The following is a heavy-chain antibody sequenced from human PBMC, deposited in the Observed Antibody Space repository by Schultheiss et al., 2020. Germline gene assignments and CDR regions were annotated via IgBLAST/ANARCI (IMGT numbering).Heavy chain of an antibody. J-gene: IGHJ4*02. V-gene: IGHV1-2*02. D-gene: IGHD3-22*01. Sequence: ASVKVSCKASGYTFTGYYMHWVRQAPGQGLEWMGWINPNSGGTNYAQKFQGRVTMTRDTSISTAYMELSRLRSDDTAVYYCARGTTHDSSGYYYFVWGQGTLVNVSS. CDR2: INPNSGGT. CDR3: ARGTTHDSSGYYYFV. CDR1: GYTFTGYY.